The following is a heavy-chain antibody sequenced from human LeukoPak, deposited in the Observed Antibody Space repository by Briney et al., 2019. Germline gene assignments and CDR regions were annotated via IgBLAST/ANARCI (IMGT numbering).Heavy chain of an antibody. CDR3: ARDRGTGTTEFDY. CDR2: IYYSGST. CDR1: GGSISSYY. Sequence: SETLSLTCTVSGGSISSYYWSWIRQPPGEGLEWIGYIYYSGSTNYNPSLKSRVTISVDTSKNQFSLKLSSVTAADTAVYYCARDRGTGTTEFDYWGQGTLVTVSS. V-gene: IGHV4-59*12. J-gene: IGHJ4*02. D-gene: IGHD1-1*01.